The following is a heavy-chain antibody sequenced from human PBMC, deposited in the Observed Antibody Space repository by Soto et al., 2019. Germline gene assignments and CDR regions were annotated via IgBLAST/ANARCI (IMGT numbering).Heavy chain of an antibody. J-gene: IGHJ4*02. CDR1: GFTFSSYA. CDR2: ISYDGSNK. D-gene: IGHD1-26*01. CDR3: AREIVGATSGLDY. V-gene: IGHV3-30-3*01. Sequence: QVQLVESGGGVVQSGRSLRLSCAASGFTFSSYAMHWVRQAPGKGLEWVAVISYDGSNKYYADSVKGRFTISRDNSKNTLYLQMNSLRAEDTAVYYCAREIVGATSGLDYWGQGTLVTVSS.